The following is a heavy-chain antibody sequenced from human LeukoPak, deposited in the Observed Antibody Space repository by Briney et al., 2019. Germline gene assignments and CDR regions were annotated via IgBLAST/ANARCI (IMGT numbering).Heavy chain of an antibody. CDR2: INHSGST. V-gene: IGHV4-34*01. CDR3: AVDRGTVIT. J-gene: IGHJ5*02. CDR1: GGSFSGYY. Sequence: SETLSLTCAVYGGSFSGYYWSWIRQPPGKGLEWIGEINHSGSTNYNPSLKGRVTISVDTSKSQFSLKLSSVTAADTAVYYCAVDRGTVITWGQGTLVTVSS. D-gene: IGHD4-23*01.